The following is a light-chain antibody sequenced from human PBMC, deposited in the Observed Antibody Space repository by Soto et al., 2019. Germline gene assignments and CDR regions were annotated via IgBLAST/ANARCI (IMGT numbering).Light chain of an antibody. CDR1: QSVSSGY. Sequence: ETVMTQSPGTLSLSPGKRATLYCRASQSVSSGYLAWYQQKPGQAPRLLIFGASNRATGIPDRFTGSGSGTDFTLTISRLEPEDFAVYYCQQYGISQNTFGQGTKLEIK. V-gene: IGKV3-20*01. J-gene: IGKJ2*01. CDR2: GAS. CDR3: QQYGISQNT.